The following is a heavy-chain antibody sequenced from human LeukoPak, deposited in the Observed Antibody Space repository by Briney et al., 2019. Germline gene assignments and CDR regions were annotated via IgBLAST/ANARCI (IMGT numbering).Heavy chain of an antibody. CDR3: ARIYYDSSGYRLFDY. V-gene: IGHV3-7*02. J-gene: IGHJ4*02. D-gene: IGHD3-22*01. Sequence: GGSLRLSCAASGFTFSTHWMSWVRPAPGKGVEWVANIHEDGSEKYYVDSVKGRFTISRDNARNSLYLQMNSLRAEDTALYYCARIYYDSSGYRLFDYWGQGTLVTVSS. CDR1: GFTFSTHW. CDR2: IHEDGSEK.